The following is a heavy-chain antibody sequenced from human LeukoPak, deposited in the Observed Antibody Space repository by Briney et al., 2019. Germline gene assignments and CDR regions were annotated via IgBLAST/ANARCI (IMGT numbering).Heavy chain of an antibody. CDR1: GFTFSSYA. D-gene: IGHD3-9*01. CDR2: ISGSGGST. J-gene: IGHJ4*02. CDR3: AKRRGRTLPIYYFDY. V-gene: IGHV3-23*01. Sequence: AGGSLRLSCAASGFTFSSYAMSWVRQAPGQGLEWVSAISGSGGSTYYADSVKGRFTISRDNSKNTLYLQMNSLRAEDTAVYYCAKRRGRTLPIYYFDYWGQGTLVTVSS.